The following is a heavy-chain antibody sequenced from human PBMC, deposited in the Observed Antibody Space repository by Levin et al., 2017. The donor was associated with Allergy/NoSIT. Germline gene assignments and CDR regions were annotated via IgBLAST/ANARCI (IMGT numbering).Heavy chain of an antibody. J-gene: IGHJ4*02. CDR3: AKENYYDILTGYPFDY. Sequence: SLKISCAASGFTFDDYAMHWVRQAPGKGLEWVSGISWNSGSIGYADSVKGRFTISRDNAKNSLYLQMNSLRAEDTALYYCAKENYYDILTGYPFDYWGQGTLVTVSS. V-gene: IGHV3-9*01. D-gene: IGHD3-9*01. CDR2: ISWNSGSI. CDR1: GFTFDDYA.